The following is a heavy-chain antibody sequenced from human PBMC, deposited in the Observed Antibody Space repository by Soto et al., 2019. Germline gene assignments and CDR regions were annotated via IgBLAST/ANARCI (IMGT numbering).Heavy chain of an antibody. CDR1: GGSFSGYY. D-gene: IGHD6-13*01. CDR3: ARVNRQQQVLTNYYYYYGMDV. V-gene: IGHV4-34*01. CDR2: INHSGST. Sequence: PSETLSLTCAVYGGSFSGYYWSWIRQPPGKGLEWIGEINHSGSTNYNPSLKSRVTISVDTSKNQFSLKLSSVTAADTAVYYCARVNRQQQVLTNYYYYYGMDVWGQGTTVT. J-gene: IGHJ6*02.